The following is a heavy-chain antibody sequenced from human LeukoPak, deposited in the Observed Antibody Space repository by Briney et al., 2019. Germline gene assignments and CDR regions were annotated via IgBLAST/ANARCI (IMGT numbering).Heavy chain of an antibody. CDR3: AKGDNFGRVADAFDS. V-gene: IGHV3-23*01. J-gene: IGHJ3*01. D-gene: IGHD1-1*01. Sequence: GGSLRLSCAASGFTFDKFAMSWVRQAPGKGLQWVSTITSGADTYYADSVKGRFSISRDNSRNTVSVQMQSLRADDTAVYFCAKGDNFGRVADAFDSWGQGTMVTVSS. CDR2: ITSGADT. CDR1: GFTFDKFA.